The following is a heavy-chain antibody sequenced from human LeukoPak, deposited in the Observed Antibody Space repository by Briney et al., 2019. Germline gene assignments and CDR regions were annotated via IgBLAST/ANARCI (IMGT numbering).Heavy chain of an antibody. J-gene: IGHJ4*02. D-gene: IGHD3-22*01. CDR1: GGSISSRSYY. CDR3: ARRIYDSRGYTFDY. V-gene: IGHV4-61*05. Sequence: SETLSLTCTVSGGSISSRSYYWGWIRQPPGKGLEWIGYIYYSGSTNYNPSLKSRVTISVDTSKNQFSLKLSSVTAADTAVYYCARRIYDSRGYTFDYWGQGTLVTVSS. CDR2: IYYSGST.